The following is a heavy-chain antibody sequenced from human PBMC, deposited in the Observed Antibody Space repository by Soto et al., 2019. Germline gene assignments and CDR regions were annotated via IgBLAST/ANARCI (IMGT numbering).Heavy chain of an antibody. CDR2: ISYDGSNK. CDR1: GFTFSSYA. J-gene: IGHJ4*02. Sequence: QVQLVESGGGVVQPGRSLRLSCATSGFTFSSYAIHWVRQAPGNGLEWVAVISYDGSNKNYADSVKCRFTISRDNSKNTVDLQMNSLRAEDTAVYYCARDGVGVVPAAIRFDYWGQGTLVTVSS. D-gene: IGHD2-2*01. V-gene: IGHV3-30-3*01. CDR3: ARDGVGVVPAAIRFDY.